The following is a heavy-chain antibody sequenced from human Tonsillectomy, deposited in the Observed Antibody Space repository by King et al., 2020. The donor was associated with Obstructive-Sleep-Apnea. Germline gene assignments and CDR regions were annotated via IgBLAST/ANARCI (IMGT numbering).Heavy chain of an antibody. Sequence: QLQESGPGLVKSSETRSLTCPVSGYYISRGYYWGWIRQDPGKGMEWIVSSYCSGGTYYNPSLNSRDTISEDTTKNQFSLKLSSVTDADTAVYYCARDWAVGATLRYWGQGTLVTVSS. CDR1: GYYISRGYY. J-gene: IGHJ4*02. CDR3: ARDWAVGATLRY. D-gene: IGHD1-26*01. CDR2: SYCSGGT. V-gene: IGHV4-38-2*02.